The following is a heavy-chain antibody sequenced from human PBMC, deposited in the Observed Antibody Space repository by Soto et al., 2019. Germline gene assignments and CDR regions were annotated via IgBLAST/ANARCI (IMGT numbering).Heavy chain of an antibody. J-gene: IGHJ2*01. D-gene: IGHD2-15*01. CDR3: VKDDRILGRRYFDL. Sequence: GWSLRLSCAASVFTFSSYAMTWVRQAPGKGLEWVSSISFSDGGTYYADSVKGRLTISRDNSKNTLFLQMNSLRVEDTAVYYCVKDDRILGRRYFDLWGRGTLVTVSS. CDR2: ISFSDGGT. CDR1: VFTFSSYA. V-gene: IGHV3-23*01.